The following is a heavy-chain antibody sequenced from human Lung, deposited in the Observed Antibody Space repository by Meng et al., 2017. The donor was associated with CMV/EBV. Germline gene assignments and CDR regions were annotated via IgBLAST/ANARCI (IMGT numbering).Heavy chain of an antibody. CDR1: GGTFSHYY. CDR2: VIPSFNTS. Sequence: SVXVSCKASGGTFSHYYVSWVRQAPGQGLEWMGGVIPSFNTSNYVQRFQGRVTIATGESTSTTYMELSSLTSEDTAIYYCAGVGFFVGSSCYTGDYSSSRHFDFWGQGTLVTVSS. V-gene: IGHV1-69*05. D-gene: IGHD2-2*02. CDR3: AGVGFFVGSSCYTGDYSSSRHFDF. J-gene: IGHJ4*02.